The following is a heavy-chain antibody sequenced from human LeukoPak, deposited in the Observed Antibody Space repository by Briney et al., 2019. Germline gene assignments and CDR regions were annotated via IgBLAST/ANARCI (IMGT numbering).Heavy chain of an antibody. J-gene: IGHJ4*02. D-gene: IGHD3-9*01. CDR1: GSSISSGGYY. CDR2: IYYSGST. V-gene: IGHV4-31*03. CDR3: ARDGYDIFDY. Sequence: SETLSLTCTVSGSSISSGGYYWSWIRQHPGKGLEWIGYIYYSGSTYYNPSLKSRVTISVDTSKNQFSLKLSSVTAADTAVYYCARDGYDIFDYWGQGTLVTVSS.